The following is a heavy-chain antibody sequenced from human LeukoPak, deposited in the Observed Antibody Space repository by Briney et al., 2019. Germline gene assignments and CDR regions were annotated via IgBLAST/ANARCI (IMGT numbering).Heavy chain of an antibody. CDR1: GYTFTSYY. Sequence: ASVKVSCKASGYTFTSYYMHWVRQAPGQGLEWMGWINPNSGGTNYAQKFQGRVTMTRDASISTAYMELSRLRSDDTAVYYCAIDPYYYDSSGYRDYWGQGTLVTVSS. D-gene: IGHD3-22*01. CDR2: INPNSGGT. V-gene: IGHV1-2*02. CDR3: AIDPYYYDSSGYRDY. J-gene: IGHJ4*02.